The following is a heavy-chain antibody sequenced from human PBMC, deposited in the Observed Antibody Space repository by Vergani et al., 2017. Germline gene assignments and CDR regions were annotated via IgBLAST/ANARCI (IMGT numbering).Heavy chain of an antibody. V-gene: IGHV4-59*01. CDR1: GGYISSYY. D-gene: IGHD4-23*01. CDR3: AKVGGNNLFDP. Sequence: QVQLQESGPGLVKPSETLSLTCTVSGGYISSYYWSWIRQPPGKGLEWIGYIYYSGSTNYNPSLKSRVTISVDTSKNQFSLKLSSVTAADTAVYYCAKVGGNNLFDPWGQGSLVTVSS. J-gene: IGHJ5*02. CDR2: IYYSGST.